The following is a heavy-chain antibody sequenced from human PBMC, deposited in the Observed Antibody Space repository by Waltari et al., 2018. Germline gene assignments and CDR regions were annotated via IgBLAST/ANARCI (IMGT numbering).Heavy chain of an antibody. V-gene: IGHV1-46*01. CDR2: INPSGGST. J-gene: IGHJ3*02. CDR1: GYHFPSYY. CDR3: AREDKMDTAPSAAFDI. Sequence: QVQLVQSGAEVKKPGASVKVSCKASGYHFPSYYMHWVRQAPGQGLEWMGIINPSGGSTSYAQKFQGRVTMTRDTSTSTVYMELSSLRSEDTAVYYCAREDKMDTAPSAAFDIWGQGTMVTVSS. D-gene: IGHD5-18*01.